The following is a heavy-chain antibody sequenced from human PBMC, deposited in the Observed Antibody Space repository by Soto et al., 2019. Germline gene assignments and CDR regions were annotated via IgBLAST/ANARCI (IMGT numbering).Heavy chain of an antibody. Sequence: QVQLVESGGDLVKPGGSLRLSCAASGYTFSDYYLSWIRQAPGKGLEWISYIDTSSTKIYYADSVKGRFTISRDNGKNSVFLEMNSMRVEDTAVYFCASHYDLWSGYLSPVDYWGQGTLVTVSS. D-gene: IGHD3-3*01. V-gene: IGHV3-11*01. CDR3: ASHYDLWSGYLSPVDY. CDR2: IDTSSTKI. J-gene: IGHJ4*02. CDR1: GYTFSDYY.